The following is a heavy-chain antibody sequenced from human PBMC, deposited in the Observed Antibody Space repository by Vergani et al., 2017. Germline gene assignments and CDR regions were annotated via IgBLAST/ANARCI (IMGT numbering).Heavy chain of an antibody. CDR1: GFTFSSYA. Sequence: VQLVESGGGVVQPGRSLRLSCAASGFTFSSYAMHWVRQAPGKGLEWVSYISSSGSTIYYADSVKGRFTISRDNAKNSLYLQMNSLRAEDTAVYYCARAKKRWLQFQSFTGVDYWGQGTLVTVSS. CDR3: ARAKKRWLQFQSFTGVDY. J-gene: IGHJ4*02. D-gene: IGHD5-24*01. CDR2: ISSSGSTI. V-gene: IGHV3-48*04.